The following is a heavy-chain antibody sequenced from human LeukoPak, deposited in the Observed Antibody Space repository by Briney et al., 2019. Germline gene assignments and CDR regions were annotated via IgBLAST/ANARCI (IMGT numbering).Heavy chain of an antibody. CDR3: ARDPYSSSFSSSWYTMDY. Sequence: PGGSLRPSCAASGFTFSSYWMHWVRQAPGKGLVWVSRINSDGSSTSYADSVKGRFTISRDNAKNTLYLQMNSLRAEDTAVYYCARDPYSSSFSSSWYTMDYWGQGTLVTVSS. CDR2: INSDGSST. V-gene: IGHV3-74*01. J-gene: IGHJ4*02. D-gene: IGHD6-13*01. CDR1: GFTFSSYW.